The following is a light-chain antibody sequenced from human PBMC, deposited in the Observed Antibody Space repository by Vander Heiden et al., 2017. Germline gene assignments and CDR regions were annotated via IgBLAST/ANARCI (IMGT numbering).Light chain of an antibody. Sequence: DIQMTQSPSSLSASVGDRVTITCQASQDIGNYLNWYQQKPGRAPKLLIYDASNLEAGVPARFSGSASGADFSLTISSLHPEDVATYYCQQDEDLPYTFGRWTKLE. J-gene: IGKJ2*01. V-gene: IGKV1-33*01. CDR1: QDIGNY. CDR2: DAS. CDR3: QQDEDLPYT.